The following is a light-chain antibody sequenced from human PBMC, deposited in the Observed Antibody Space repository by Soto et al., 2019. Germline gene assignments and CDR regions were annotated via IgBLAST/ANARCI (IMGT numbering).Light chain of an antibody. J-gene: IGKJ5*01. Sequence: EIVLTPSPGTLSLSPEERATLSCRASQSVSSTYLAWYQQKPGQAPRFLIYWASSRATGSPARFSGSGSGTDFTLIISSLEPEDFAVYYCQHRSIWPVSFGQGTRLEIK. CDR1: QSVSSTY. CDR2: WAS. V-gene: IGKV3D-20*02. CDR3: QHRSIWPVS.